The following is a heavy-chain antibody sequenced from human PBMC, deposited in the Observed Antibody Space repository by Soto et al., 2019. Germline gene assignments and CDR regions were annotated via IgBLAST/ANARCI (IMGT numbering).Heavy chain of an antibody. J-gene: IGHJ5*02. V-gene: IGHV4-39*07. CDR2: IYYSGST. CDR3: ARGTTFCSGGSCYSGFDP. D-gene: IGHD2-15*01. Sequence: SETLSLTCTVSGGSISSSSYYWGWIRQPPGKGLEWIGSIYYSGSTYYNPSLKSRVTISVDTSKNQFSLKLSSVTAADTAVYYCARGTTFCSGGSCYSGFDPWGQGTLVTVSS. CDR1: GGSISSSSYY.